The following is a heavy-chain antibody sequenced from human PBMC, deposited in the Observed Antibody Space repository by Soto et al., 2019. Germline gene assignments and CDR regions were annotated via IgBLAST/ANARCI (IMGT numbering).Heavy chain of an antibody. CDR1: GGSINSYY. CDR3: AKNDDHGSYYHGMDV. J-gene: IGHJ6*02. Sequence: KPSETLSLTCTVSGGSINSYYWNWIRQPPGKGLEWIGYIYYSGSTNYNPSLKSRVTISVDTSKNQFSLKMNSVTAADTAMYYCAKNDDHGSYYHGMDVWGQGTTVTVSS. D-gene: IGHD4-17*01. CDR2: IYYSGST. V-gene: IGHV4-59*01.